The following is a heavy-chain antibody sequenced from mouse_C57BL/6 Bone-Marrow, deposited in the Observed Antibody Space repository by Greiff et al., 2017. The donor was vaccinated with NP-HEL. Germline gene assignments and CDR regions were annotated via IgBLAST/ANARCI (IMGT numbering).Heavy chain of an antibody. Sequence: EVKVVESGGGLVQPGGSLKLSCAASGFTFSDYYMYWVRQTPEKRLEWVAYISNGGGSTYYPATVKGRFTISRDNAKNTLYLQMSRLKSEDTAMYYCARHRYDYDGDFDYWGQGTTLTVSS. CDR3: ARHRYDYDGDFDY. J-gene: IGHJ2*01. CDR2: ISNGGGST. CDR1: GFTFSDYY. D-gene: IGHD2-4*01. V-gene: IGHV5-12*01.